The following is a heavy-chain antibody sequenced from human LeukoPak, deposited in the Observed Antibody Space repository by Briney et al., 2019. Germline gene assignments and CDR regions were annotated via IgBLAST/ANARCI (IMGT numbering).Heavy chain of an antibody. J-gene: IGHJ4*02. CDR1: GFTFSSYA. D-gene: IGHD2-21*02. Sequence: GGSLRLSCAASGFTFSSYAMSWVRQAPGKGLEWVSAISGSGGSTYYADSVKGRFTISRDNSKNTLYLQMNSLRAEDTAVYYCAKSVGKERDLAYCGGDCYRFDYWGQGTLVTVSS. V-gene: IGHV3-23*01. CDR3: AKSVGKERDLAYCGGDCYRFDY. CDR2: ISGSGGST.